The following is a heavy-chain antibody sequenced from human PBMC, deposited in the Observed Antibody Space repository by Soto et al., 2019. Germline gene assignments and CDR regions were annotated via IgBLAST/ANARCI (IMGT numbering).Heavy chain of an antibody. Sequence: GESLKISCKGSGYSFTSYWIGWVRQMPGKGLEWMGIIYPGDSDTRYSPSFQGQVTISADKSISTAYLQWSSLKASDTAMYYCARLPLFGYYYYGMDVWGQGTTVTVSS. V-gene: IGHV5-51*01. J-gene: IGHJ6*02. CDR2: IYPGDSDT. CDR1: GYSFTSYW. D-gene: IGHD3-10*01. CDR3: ARLPLFGYYYYGMDV.